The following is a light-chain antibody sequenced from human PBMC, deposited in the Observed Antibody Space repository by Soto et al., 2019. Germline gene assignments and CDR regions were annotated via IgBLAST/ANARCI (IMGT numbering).Light chain of an antibody. CDR3: SSYTSSSTLLNV. CDR1: SSDVGGYNY. CDR2: DVS. Sequence: QSVLTQPASVSGSPGQSITISCTGTSSDVGGYNYVSWYQQHPGKAPKLMIYDVSNRPSGVSNRFSGSKSGNTASLTISGLQAEDEADYYCSSYTSSSTLLNVFGTGTKVNVL. V-gene: IGLV2-14*01. J-gene: IGLJ1*01.